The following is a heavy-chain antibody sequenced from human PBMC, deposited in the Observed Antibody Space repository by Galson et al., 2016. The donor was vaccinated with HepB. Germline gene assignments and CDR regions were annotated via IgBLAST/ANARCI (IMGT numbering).Heavy chain of an antibody. Sequence: SLRLSCAASGFRFSYSWMSWVRQAPGKGLEWVANIKEDGSEKYYVDSVKGRFTISRDNAKNSLYLQMNSLRAADTAMYYCARDRGYSYELDYWGQGTLVTVSS. D-gene: IGHD3-10*01. CDR1: GFRFSYSW. CDR3: ARDRGYSYELDY. CDR2: IKEDGSEK. V-gene: IGHV3-7*01. J-gene: IGHJ4*02.